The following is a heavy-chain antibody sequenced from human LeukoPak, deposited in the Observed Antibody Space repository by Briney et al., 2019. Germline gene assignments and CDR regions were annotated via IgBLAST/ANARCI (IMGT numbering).Heavy chain of an antibody. J-gene: IGHJ6*03. CDR1: GFTFSSYA. V-gene: IGHV3-23*01. CDR3: AKSSKELKYCSSTSCRRTYYYMDV. Sequence: PGGSLRLSCAASGFTFSSYAMSWVRQAPGKGLEWVSAISGSGGSTYYADSVKGRFTISRDNSKNTLYLQMNSLRAEDTAVYYCAKSSKELKYCSSTSCRRTYYYMDVWGKGTTVTVSS. D-gene: IGHD2-2*01. CDR2: ISGSGGST.